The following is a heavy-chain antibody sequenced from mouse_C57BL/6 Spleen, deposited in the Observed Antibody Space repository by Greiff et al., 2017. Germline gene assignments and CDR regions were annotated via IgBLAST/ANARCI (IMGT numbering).Heavy chain of an antibody. V-gene: IGHV1-42*01. CDR1: GYSFTGYY. CDR2: INPSTGGT. J-gene: IGHJ3*01. Sequence: EVQLQQSGPELVKPGASVKISCKASGYSFTGYYMNWVKQSPEKSLEWIGEINPSTGGTTSNQKFKAKATLTVDKSSSTAYMQLKSLTSEDSAVYYCARDYGAWFAYWGQGTLVTVSA. D-gene: IGHD1-1*02. CDR3: ARDYGAWFAY.